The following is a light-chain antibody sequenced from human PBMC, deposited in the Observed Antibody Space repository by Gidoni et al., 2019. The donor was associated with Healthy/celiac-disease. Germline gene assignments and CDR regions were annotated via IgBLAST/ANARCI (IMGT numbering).Light chain of an antibody. Sequence: DIQMTQSPSSLSASVGDRVTITCQASQDISNYLNWYQQKPGKAPKLLIDDASNLETGVPSRFSGRGAGTDFTFTISSLQPEDIATYYCQQYDNPGGFGQGTKVEIK. V-gene: IGKV1-33*01. CDR3: QQYDNPGG. CDR2: DAS. CDR1: QDISNY. J-gene: IGKJ1*01.